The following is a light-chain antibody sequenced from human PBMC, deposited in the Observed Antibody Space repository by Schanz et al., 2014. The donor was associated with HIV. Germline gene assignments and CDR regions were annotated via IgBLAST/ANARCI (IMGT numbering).Light chain of an antibody. CDR3: AAWDDSLSGWV. CDR2: RNN. J-gene: IGLJ3*02. V-gene: IGLV1-47*01. Sequence: QSVLTQPPSASGTPGQRVTISCSGSSSNIGSNYVYWYQQFPGTAPKLLIYRNNLRPSGVPDRFSGSKSGTSASLAISGLRSADEADYFCAAWDDSLSGWVFGGGTKLTV. CDR1: SSNIGSNY.